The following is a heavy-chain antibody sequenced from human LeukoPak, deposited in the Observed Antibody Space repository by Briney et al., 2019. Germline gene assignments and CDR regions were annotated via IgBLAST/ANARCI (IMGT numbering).Heavy chain of an antibody. D-gene: IGHD1-26*01. CDR1: GFTFRTYW. V-gene: IGHV3-74*01. CDR2: INEDGSIT. J-gene: IGHJ4*02. CDR3: GRDLGGRSGY. Sequence: QPGGSLRLSCAVSGFTFRTYWMHWARQVPGEGLVWVSRINEDGSITNYADSVKGRFSISRDNAKNTLYLQMNSLRAEDTAVYYCGRDLGGRSGYWGQGTLVTVSS.